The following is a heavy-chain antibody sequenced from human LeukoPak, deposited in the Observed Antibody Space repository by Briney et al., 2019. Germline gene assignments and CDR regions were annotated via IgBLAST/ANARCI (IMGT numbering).Heavy chain of an antibody. V-gene: IGHV1-69*01. CDR2: IIPIFGTA. Sequence: SVKVSCKASGGTFSSYAISWVRQAPGQGLEWMGGIIPIFGTANYAQKFQGRVTITADESTGTAYMELSSLRSEDTAVYYCARGHCSGGSCYDYWGQGTLVTVSS. CDR1: GGTFSSYA. CDR3: ARGHCSGGSCYDY. J-gene: IGHJ4*02. D-gene: IGHD2-15*01.